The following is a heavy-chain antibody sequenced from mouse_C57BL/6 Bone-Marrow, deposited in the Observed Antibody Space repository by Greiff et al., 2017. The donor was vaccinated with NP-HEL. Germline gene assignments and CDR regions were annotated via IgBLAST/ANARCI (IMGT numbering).Heavy chain of an antibody. J-gene: IGHJ1*03. D-gene: IGHD1-1*01. CDR1: EYEFPSHD. CDR3: ARHGITTVVADWYFDV. Sequence: EVKLMESGGGLVQPGESLKLSCESNEYEFPSHDMSWVRKTPEKRLELVAAINSDGGSTYYPDTMERRFIISRDNTKKTLYLQMSSLRSEDTALYYCARHGITTVVADWYFDVWGTGTTVTVSS. CDR2: INSDGGST. V-gene: IGHV5-2*01.